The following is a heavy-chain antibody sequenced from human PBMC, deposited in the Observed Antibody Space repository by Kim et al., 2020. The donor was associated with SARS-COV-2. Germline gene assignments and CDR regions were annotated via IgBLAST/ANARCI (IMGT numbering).Heavy chain of an antibody. J-gene: IGHJ5*02. Sequence: LKSRVTISVDTSKNQFSLKLSSVTAADTAVYYCARALGFKRSGSYNWFDPWGQGTLVTVSS. CDR3: ARALGFKRSGSYNWFDP. V-gene: IGHV4-39*01. D-gene: IGHD6-19*01.